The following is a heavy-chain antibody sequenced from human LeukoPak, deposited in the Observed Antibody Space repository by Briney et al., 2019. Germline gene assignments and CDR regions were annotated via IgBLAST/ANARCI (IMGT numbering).Heavy chain of an antibody. CDR1: GGTFSSYA. J-gene: IGHJ4*02. D-gene: IGHD5-18*01. Sequence: SVKVSCKASGGTFSSYAISWVRQAPGQGLEWMGGIIPIFGTANYAQKFQGRATITADESTSTAYMELSSLRSEDTAVYYCARVPELGYSYGFDYWGQGTLVTVSS. V-gene: IGHV1-69*13. CDR2: IIPIFGTA. CDR3: ARVPELGYSYGFDY.